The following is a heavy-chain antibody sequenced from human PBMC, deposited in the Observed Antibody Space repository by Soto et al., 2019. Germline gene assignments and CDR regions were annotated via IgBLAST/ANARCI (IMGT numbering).Heavy chain of an antibody. CDR1: GFNYRTSFSSYA. CDR2: LSGTGGST. Sequence: EVQLLESGGGFVQPGGSLRASCAASGFNYRTSFSSYAMAWIRRAPGKGLEWVSGLSGTGGSTFYAASVRGRFTISRDNSKNTLYLEMNSLRAEDTAEYYCAKGVSFSPAFYFDSWGHGTLVSVSS. V-gene: IGHV3-23*01. CDR3: AKGVSFSPAFYFDS. D-gene: IGHD2-2*01. J-gene: IGHJ4*01.